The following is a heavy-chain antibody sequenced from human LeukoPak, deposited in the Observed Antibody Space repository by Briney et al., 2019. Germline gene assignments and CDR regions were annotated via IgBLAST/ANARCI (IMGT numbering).Heavy chain of an antibody. V-gene: IGHV1-46*01. D-gene: IGHD2-15*01. J-gene: IGHJ5*02. CDR1: GYTVTTYY. CDR2: LNPSGGSS. Sequence: GASVTVSFTASGYTVTTYYMHWVRQAPGQGLEWMGILNPSGGSSSYTQKFQGRATLTRATSTSTVYMELSSLRSEDTAVYYCARARCSGGSCYSLGWFDPWGQGTLVTVSS. CDR3: ARARCSGGSCYSLGWFDP.